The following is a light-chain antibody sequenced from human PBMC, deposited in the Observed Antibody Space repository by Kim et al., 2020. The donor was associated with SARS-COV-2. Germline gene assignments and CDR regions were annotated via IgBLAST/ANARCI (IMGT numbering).Light chain of an antibody. CDR2: EIS. CDR3: SSNTPSSTLL. Sequence: QSALTQPPSVSGSPGQSVTISCAGTSSDVGSSNRVSWYQQPPGTAPKLIIYEISYRPSGVPDRFSGSKSGNTASLTISGLQAEDEGDYYCSSNTPSSTLLFGGGTKVTVL. J-gene: IGLJ2*01. CDR1: SSDVGSSNR. V-gene: IGLV2-18*02.